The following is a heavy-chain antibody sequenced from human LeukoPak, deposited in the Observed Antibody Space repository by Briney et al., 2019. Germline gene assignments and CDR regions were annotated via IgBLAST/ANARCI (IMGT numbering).Heavy chain of an antibody. D-gene: IGHD3-10*01. CDR2: ISAYNGNT. CDR1: GYTFTSYG. Sequence: ASVKVSCKASGYTFTSYGISWVRQAPGQGREWMGWISAYNGNTNYAQKLQGRVTMTTDTSTSTAYMELRSLRSDDTAAYYCARDVVAMVRGEGAFDIWGQGTMVTVSS. CDR3: ARDVVAMVRGEGAFDI. J-gene: IGHJ3*02. V-gene: IGHV1-18*04.